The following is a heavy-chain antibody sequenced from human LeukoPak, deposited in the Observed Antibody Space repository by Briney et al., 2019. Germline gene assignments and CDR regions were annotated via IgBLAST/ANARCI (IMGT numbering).Heavy chain of an antibody. CDR2: INHSGST. CDR1: GGSFSGYY. J-gene: IGHJ5*02. Sequence: SETLSLTCAVYGGSFSGYYWSWLRQPPGKGLEWIGEINHSGSTNYNPSLKSRVTISVDTSKNQFSLKLSSVTAADTAVYYCARGLIVVVPAAITGWFDPWGQGTLVTVSS. CDR3: ARGLIVVVPAAITGWFDP. V-gene: IGHV4-34*01. D-gene: IGHD2-2*02.